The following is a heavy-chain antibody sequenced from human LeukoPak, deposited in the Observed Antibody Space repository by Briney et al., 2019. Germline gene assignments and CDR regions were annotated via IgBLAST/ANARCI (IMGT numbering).Heavy chain of an antibody. CDR2: IWYDGSNE. Sequence: GGSLRLSCAASGFTFSRHGMHCVRQAPGKGLEWVAVIWYDGSNENYADSVKGRFTISRDNSKNTLYLQANSLRAEDTAVYYCARNDYRDSHLDYWGQGTLVTVSS. D-gene: IGHD4-17*01. CDR1: GFTFSRHG. CDR3: ARNDYRDSHLDY. J-gene: IGHJ4*02. V-gene: IGHV3-33*01.